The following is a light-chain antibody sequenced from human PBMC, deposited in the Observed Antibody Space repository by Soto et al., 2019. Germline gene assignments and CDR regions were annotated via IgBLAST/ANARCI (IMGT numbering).Light chain of an antibody. CDR3: QQSYSTPGT. V-gene: IGKV1-39*01. Sequence: DVRKSQSPSSLSGSVGDSVTITCRASQTISSWLAWYQQKPGKAPKLLIYDASSLESGVPSRFSGSGSGTDFTLTISSLQPEDFATYYCQQSYSTPGTFGQGAKVDVK. CDR2: DAS. CDR1: QTISSW. J-gene: IGKJ1*01.